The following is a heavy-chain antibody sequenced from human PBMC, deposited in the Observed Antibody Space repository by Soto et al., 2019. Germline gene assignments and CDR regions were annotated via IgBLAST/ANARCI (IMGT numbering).Heavy chain of an antibody. CDR2: ISAGGST. CDR3: ANVPIWCSSTSCYTEGFDY. J-gene: IGHJ4*02. Sequence: EVQLLDSGGGLVQPGGSLRLSCTASGFTFSDYAMSWVRQPPGKGLEWVSVISAGGSTYYADSVKGRFTVSRANSKNTPYPQMNSLRAEDTAVYYCANVPIWCSSTSCYTEGFDYWGQGTLVTVSS. V-gene: IGHV3-23*01. CDR1: GFTFSDYA. D-gene: IGHD2-2*02.